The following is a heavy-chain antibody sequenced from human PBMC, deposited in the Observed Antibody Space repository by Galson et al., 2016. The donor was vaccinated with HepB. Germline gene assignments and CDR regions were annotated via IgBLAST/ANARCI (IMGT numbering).Heavy chain of an antibody. CDR3: ARDGRGGHYYGSGSY. D-gene: IGHD3-10*01. J-gene: IGHJ4*02. CDR2: INPSGGNT. Sequence: SVKVSCKASGYTFTSYYMHWVRQAPGQGLEWMGIINPSGGNTNYARKFQGRVTMTRDTSTSTVYMELSSLRSEDTAIYYCARDGRGGHYYGSGSYWGQGTLGTVSS. CDR1: GYTFTSYY. V-gene: IGHV1-46*01.